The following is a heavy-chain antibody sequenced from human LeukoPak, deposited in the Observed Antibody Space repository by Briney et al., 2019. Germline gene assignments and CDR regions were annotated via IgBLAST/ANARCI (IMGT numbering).Heavy chain of an antibody. CDR3: ARGRYYYDSSGYYYFDY. CDR2: IYTSGST. J-gene: IGHJ4*02. CDR1: GGSISNYY. V-gene: IGHV4-4*07. Sequence: PSETLSLTFTVTGGSISNYYWSWIRQPAGKGLEWIGRIYTSGSTNYNPSLKSRVTMSVGTSKNQFSMKLSSVTAADTVVYYCARGRYYYDSSGYYYFDYWGQGTLVTVSS. D-gene: IGHD3-22*01.